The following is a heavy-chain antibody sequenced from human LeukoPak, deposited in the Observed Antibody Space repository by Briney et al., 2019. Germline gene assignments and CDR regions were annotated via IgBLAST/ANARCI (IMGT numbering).Heavy chain of an antibody. D-gene: IGHD2-2*01. Sequence: ASVKVSCRASGYTFNAYGITWVRQAPGQGLEWMGWITAYSGNTKYAEEIQGRVTMTTDTSPSTAYMELRSLTSDDTAVYYCARDQGYCSSTSCYGVDWGQGTPVTVSS. CDR3: ARDQGYCSSTSCYGVD. J-gene: IGHJ4*02. CDR2: ITAYSGNT. CDR1: GYTFNAYG. V-gene: IGHV1-18*04.